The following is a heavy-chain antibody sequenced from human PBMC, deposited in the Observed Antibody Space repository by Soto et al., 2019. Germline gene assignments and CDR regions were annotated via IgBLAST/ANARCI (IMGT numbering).Heavy chain of an antibody. CDR2: IYYSGST. J-gene: IGHJ6*02. V-gene: IGHV4-31*03. Sequence: QVQLQESGPGLVKPSQTLSLTCTVSGGSISSGGYYWSWIRQHPGKGLEWIGYIYYSGSTYYNPSLKSRVTISVDTSKNQFSLKLSSVTAAYTAVYYCAREVLDSLYGMDVWGQGTTVTVSS. CDR1: GGSISSGGYY. D-gene: IGHD2-21*01. CDR3: AREVLDSLYGMDV.